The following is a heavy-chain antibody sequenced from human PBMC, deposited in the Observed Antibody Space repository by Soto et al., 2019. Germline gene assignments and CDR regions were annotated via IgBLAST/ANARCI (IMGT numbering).Heavy chain of an antibody. J-gene: IGHJ4*02. CDR1: GYTFTSYD. CDR3: ARGFCSGGGCKWDDTALIYFDL. CDR2: MNPNSGNT. D-gene: IGHD2-15*01. V-gene: IGHV1-8*01. Sequence: ASVKVSWKASGYTFTSYDINWVRQATGQGLEWMGWMNPNSGNTGYAQKFQGRVTMTRNTSISTAYMELSSLRLDDTATYYCARGFCSGGGCKWDDTALIYFDLWGQGTPVTVSS.